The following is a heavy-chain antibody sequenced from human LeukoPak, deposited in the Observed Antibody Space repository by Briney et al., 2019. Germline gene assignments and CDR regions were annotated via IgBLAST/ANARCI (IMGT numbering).Heavy chain of an antibody. D-gene: IGHD3-22*01. J-gene: IGHJ4*02. CDR1: GFTFSIYG. CDR3: AKAVDYYDISGYSSFDY. CDR2: IRYDGSNK. V-gene: IGHV3-30*02. Sequence: GGSLRLSCAASGFTFSIYGMHWVRQAPGKGLEWVAFIRYDGSNKYYADSVKGRFTISRDNSKNTLYLQMNSLRPEDTAVYYCAKAVDYYDISGYSSFDYWSQGNVVTVSS.